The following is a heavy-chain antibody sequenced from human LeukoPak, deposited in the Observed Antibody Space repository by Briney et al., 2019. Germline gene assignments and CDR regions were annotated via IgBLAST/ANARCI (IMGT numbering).Heavy chain of an antibody. CDR3: AKGCSTSCYSTFDY. CDR1: GFTFSSYS. J-gene: IGHJ4*02. V-gene: IGHV3-48*01. D-gene: IGHD2-2*01. Sequence: PGGSLRLSCAASGFTFSSYSMNWVRQAPGKGLEWVSYISSSSTIYYADSVKGRFTISRDNAKNSLYLQMNSLRAEDTAIYYCAKGCSTSCYSTFDYWGQGTLVTVSS. CDR2: ISSSSTI.